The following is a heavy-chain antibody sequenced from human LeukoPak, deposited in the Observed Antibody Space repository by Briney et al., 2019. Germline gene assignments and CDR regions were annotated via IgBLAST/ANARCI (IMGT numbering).Heavy chain of an antibody. Sequence: PSETLSLTCTVPGGSISSSSYYWGWIRQPPGKGLEWIGSIYYSGSTYYNPSLKSRVTISVDTSKNQFSLKLSSVTAADTAVYYCASGGYSSGLGAFDIWGQGTMVTVSS. J-gene: IGHJ3*02. CDR3: ASGGYSSGLGAFDI. CDR1: GGSISSSSYY. CDR2: IYYSGST. V-gene: IGHV4-39*01. D-gene: IGHD6-19*01.